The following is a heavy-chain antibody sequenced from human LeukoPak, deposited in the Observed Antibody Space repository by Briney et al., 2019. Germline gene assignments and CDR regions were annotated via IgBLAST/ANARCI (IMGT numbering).Heavy chain of an antibody. Sequence: GGSLRLSCAASGFTFSGSAMHWVRQASGKGLEWVGRIRSKANSYATAYAASVKGRFTISRGDSKNTAYLQMNSLRAEDTAVYYCAKDSYYGSGSYSYFDYWGQGTLVTVSS. D-gene: IGHD3-10*01. CDR3: AKDSYYGSGSYSYFDY. CDR1: GFTFSGSA. J-gene: IGHJ4*02. CDR2: IRSKANSYAT. V-gene: IGHV3-73*01.